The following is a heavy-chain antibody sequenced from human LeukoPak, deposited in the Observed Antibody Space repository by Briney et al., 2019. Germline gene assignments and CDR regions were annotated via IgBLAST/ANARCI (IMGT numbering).Heavy chain of an antibody. V-gene: IGHV4-59*01. CDR3: ARYSYDFWSGYNIDY. CDR1: GGSISSYY. Sequence: SETLSLTCTVSGGSISSYYWSLIRQPPGKGLEWIGYIYYSGSTNYNPSLKSRVTISVDTSKNQFSLKLSSVTAADTAVYYCARYSYDFWSGYNIDYWGQGTLVTVSS. D-gene: IGHD3-3*01. J-gene: IGHJ4*02. CDR2: IYYSGST.